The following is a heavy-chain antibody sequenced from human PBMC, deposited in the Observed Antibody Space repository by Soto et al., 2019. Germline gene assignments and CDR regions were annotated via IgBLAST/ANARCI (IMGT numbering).Heavy chain of an antibody. D-gene: IGHD6-13*01. J-gene: IGHJ4*02. V-gene: IGHV2-5*02. Sequence: QITLKESGPTLVKPTQTLTLTCTFSGFSLSTSGVGVGWIRQPPGKALEWVALIYWDDDKRYSPSLKSRLTITPATSKNHVVLTMANVDPVDTATYECPLRRSSSSTYYLDYWGQGTLVTVSS. CDR2: IYWDDDK. CDR3: PLRRSSSSTYYLDY. CDR1: GFSLSTSGVG.